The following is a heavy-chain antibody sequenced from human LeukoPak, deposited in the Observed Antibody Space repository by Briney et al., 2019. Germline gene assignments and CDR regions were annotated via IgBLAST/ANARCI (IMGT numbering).Heavy chain of an antibody. J-gene: IGHJ4*02. CDR3: ASPGSSISSRLGN. V-gene: IGHV5-51*01. CDR2: VYPGDSAT. D-gene: IGHD6-6*01. Sequence: GESLKISCKGSGYIFANYWIGWVRQMPGKGLEWVGIVYPGDSATRYSPSFQGQVTISADRSITTVYLQWSSLKASDTAMYYCASPGSSISSRLGNWGQGTLVTVSS. CDR1: GYIFANYW.